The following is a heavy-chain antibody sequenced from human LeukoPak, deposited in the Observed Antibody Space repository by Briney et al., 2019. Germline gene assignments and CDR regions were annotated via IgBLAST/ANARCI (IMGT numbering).Heavy chain of an antibody. CDR3: TRDRITMVRGVIGPYYFDY. CDR1: GFSFGDYA. V-gene: IGHV3-49*03. D-gene: IGHD3-10*01. J-gene: IGHJ4*02. Sequence: GGSLRLSCTASGFSFGDYAMSWFRQAPGKGLEWVGFISSKAYGGTTEYAASVKGRFTISRDDSKSLAYLQMDSLKTEDTAVYYCTRDRITMVRGVIGPYYFDYWGQGTLVTVSS. CDR2: ISSKAYGGTT.